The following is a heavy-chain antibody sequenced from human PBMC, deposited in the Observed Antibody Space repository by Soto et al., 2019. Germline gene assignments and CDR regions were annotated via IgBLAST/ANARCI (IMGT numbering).Heavy chain of an antibody. D-gene: IGHD1-26*01. V-gene: IGHV1-2*02. CDR3: AKGGAIVAAGTRVYLYNAMDV. Sequence: ASVKVSCKASGYTFTGYYVHWVRQAPGQGLEWMGWINPNSGDTYLAQRFQGRVTMNRDTSIGTACMELRGLTSDDTAEYYCAKGGAIVAAGTRVYLYNAMDVWGQGTTVTVSS. J-gene: IGHJ6*02. CDR2: INPNSGDT. CDR1: GYTFTGYY.